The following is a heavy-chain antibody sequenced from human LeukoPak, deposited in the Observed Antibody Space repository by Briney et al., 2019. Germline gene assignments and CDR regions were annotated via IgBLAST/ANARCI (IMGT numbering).Heavy chain of an antibody. CDR2: IKGKTDGGTI. Sequence: PGGSLRLSCAASGFSFNNAWMNWVRQAPGKGLEWVGRIKGKTDGGTIDYAAPVKGRFTISRDDSKNTLYLQMKSLKTEDTAVYFCVTDRVYDFWSRYFPDYWGQGTLVTVSS. CDR1: GFSFNNAW. CDR3: VTDRVYDFWSRYFPDY. V-gene: IGHV3-15*07. D-gene: IGHD3-3*01. J-gene: IGHJ4*02.